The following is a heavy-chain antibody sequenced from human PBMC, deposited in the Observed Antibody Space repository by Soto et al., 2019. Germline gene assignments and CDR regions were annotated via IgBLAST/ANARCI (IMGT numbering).Heavy chain of an antibody. D-gene: IGHD2-15*01. J-gene: IGHJ3*02. CDR2: IFHTGGT. CDR3: ARTWLAGGTPADAFDI. CDR1: ASSISSAYF. Sequence: PSETLSLTCAVSASSISSAYFWGWIRQPPGKGLEWIGTIFHTGGTYYNPSLKSRVTISVDTSNNQFSLRLNSVTAADTALYFCARTWLAGGTPADAFDIWGQGTTVTVSS. V-gene: IGHV4-38-2*01.